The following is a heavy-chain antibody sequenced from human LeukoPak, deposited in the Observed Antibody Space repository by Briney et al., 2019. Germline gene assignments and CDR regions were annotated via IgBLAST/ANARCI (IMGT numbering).Heavy chain of an antibody. CDR3: ARLPLAAAGRGYYYYYGMDV. V-gene: IGHV4-59*08. CDR2: IYYSGST. D-gene: IGHD6-13*01. Sequence: SETLSLTCTVSGGSINSYYWSWIRQPPGKGLEWIGYIYYSGSTNYNPSLKSRVTISVDTSKNQFSLKLSSVTAADTAVYYCARLPLAAAGRGYYYYYGMDVWGQGTTVTVSS. CDR1: GGSINSYY. J-gene: IGHJ6*02.